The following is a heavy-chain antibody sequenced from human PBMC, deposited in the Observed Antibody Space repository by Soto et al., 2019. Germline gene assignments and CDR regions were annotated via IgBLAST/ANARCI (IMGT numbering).Heavy chain of an antibody. V-gene: IGHV3-23*01. CDR1: GFIFSNYA. D-gene: IGHD6-13*01. J-gene: IGHJ4*02. Sequence: EVQLLESGGGLVQPGGSLRLSCAVSGFIFSNYAVGWVRQAPRMGLEWVSSIFGGGGDTYYTDSVKGRFTISRDSSENTVFLQMNSLRAEDTVLYYCAKYGSKSSPHYLDYWGQGTLVTVSS. CDR3: AKYGSKSSPHYLDY. CDR2: IFGGGGDT.